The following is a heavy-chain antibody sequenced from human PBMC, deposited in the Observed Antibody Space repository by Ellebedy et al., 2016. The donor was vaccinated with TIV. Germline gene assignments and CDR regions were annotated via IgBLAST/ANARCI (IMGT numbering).Heavy chain of an antibody. D-gene: IGHD3-10*01. CDR2: INHSGST. CDR3: ARGGYYGSGKGYFDL. Sequence: SETLSLTCAVYGGSFSGYYWSWIRQPPGKGLEWIGEINHSGSTNYNPSLKSRVTISVDTSKDQFSLKLSSVTAADTALYYCARGGYYGSGKGYFDLWGRGTLVTVSS. V-gene: IGHV4-34*01. CDR1: GGSFSGYY. J-gene: IGHJ2*01.